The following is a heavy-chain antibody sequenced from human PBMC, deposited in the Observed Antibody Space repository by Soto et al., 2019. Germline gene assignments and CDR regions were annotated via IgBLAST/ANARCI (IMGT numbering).Heavy chain of an antibody. D-gene: IGHD4-4*01. V-gene: IGHV4-28*01. Sequence: KTSETLSLTCAVSGDSIISTNWWHWVRQSPDKGLEWIGNIDYSGTAYFNPSLGTRVTFPVDTSKNQFSLTLYSVTAADTAVYYCARTTGRHLDFWGQGILVTVSS. CDR3: ARTTGRHLDF. CDR1: GDSIISTNW. CDR2: IDYSGTA. J-gene: IGHJ4*02.